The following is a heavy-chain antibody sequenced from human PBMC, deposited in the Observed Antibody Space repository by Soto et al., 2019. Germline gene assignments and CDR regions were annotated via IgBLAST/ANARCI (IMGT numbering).Heavy chain of an antibody. D-gene: IGHD6-6*01. Sequence: PSETLSLTCTVSGGSISSGDYYWSWIRQPPGKGLEWIGYIYYSGSTYYNPSLKSRVTISVDTSKNQFSLKLSSVTAADTAVYYCARYLDTHSSSRRFDYWGQGTLVTVSS. V-gene: IGHV4-30-4*01. CDR2: IYYSGST. CDR3: ARYLDTHSSSRRFDY. J-gene: IGHJ4*02. CDR1: GGSISSGDYY.